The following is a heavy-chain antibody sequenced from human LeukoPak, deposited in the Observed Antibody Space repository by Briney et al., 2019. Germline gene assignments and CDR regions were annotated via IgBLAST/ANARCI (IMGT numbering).Heavy chain of an antibody. Sequence: GGSLRLSCAASGFTFSSYSMNWVRQAPGKGLEWVSYISSSRSTIYYADSVKGRFTISRDNAKNSLYLQMNSLRAEDTAVYYCASERGWFGEFDYWGQGTLVTVSS. CDR1: GFTFSSYS. D-gene: IGHD3-10*01. V-gene: IGHV3-48*01. CDR3: ASERGWFGEFDY. J-gene: IGHJ4*02. CDR2: ISSSRSTI.